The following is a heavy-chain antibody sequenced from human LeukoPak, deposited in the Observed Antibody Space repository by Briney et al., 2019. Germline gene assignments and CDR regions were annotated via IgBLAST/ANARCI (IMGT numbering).Heavy chain of an antibody. D-gene: IGHD2-2*01. Sequence: SETLSLTCTVSGGSISSYYWSWIRQPPGKGLEWIGYIYYSGSTNYNPSLKSRVTISVDTSKNQFSLKLSSVAAADTAVYYCARVRYCSSTSCPWGQGTLVTVSS. CDR3: ARVRYCSSTSCP. J-gene: IGHJ5*02. V-gene: IGHV4-59*12. CDR2: IYYSGST. CDR1: GGSISSYY.